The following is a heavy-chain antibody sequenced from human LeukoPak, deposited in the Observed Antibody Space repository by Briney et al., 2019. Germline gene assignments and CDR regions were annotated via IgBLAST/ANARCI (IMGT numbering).Heavy chain of an antibody. CDR3: ARLLYDRSGYYYFDY. CDR2: IYYTGRT. CDR1: GGSISTNNYY. V-gene: IGHV4-39*01. J-gene: IGHJ4*02. Sequence: KPSETLSPTCTVSGGSISTNNYYWGWIRQPPGKGLEWIGTIYYTGRTYDNPSLKSRVTVSVDTSKSQFSLKLSSVTAADTAVYYCARLLYDRSGYYYFDYWGQGTLVTVSS. D-gene: IGHD3-22*01.